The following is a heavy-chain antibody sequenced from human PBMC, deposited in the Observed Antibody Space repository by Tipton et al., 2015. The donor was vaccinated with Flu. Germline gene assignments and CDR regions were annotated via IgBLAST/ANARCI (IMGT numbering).Heavy chain of an antibody. J-gene: IGHJ4*02. CDR3: VRKGFGDY. CDR2: IKPDESER. Sequence: GSLRLSCAASGFTFSDYWMAWVRQAPGKGLEWVANIKPDESERYYVASVKGRFTISRDNAKNSLFLQMNILRVDDTAVYYCVRKGFGDYWGQGILVTVSS. CDR1: GFTFSDYW. D-gene: IGHD3-10*01. V-gene: IGHV3-7*01.